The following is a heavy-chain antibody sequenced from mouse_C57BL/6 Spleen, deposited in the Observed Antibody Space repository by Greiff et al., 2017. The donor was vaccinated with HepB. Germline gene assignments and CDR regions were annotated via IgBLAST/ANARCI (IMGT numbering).Heavy chain of an antibody. CDR3: DYGSRGAMDY. CDR2: IDPENGDT. Sequence: VQLQQSGAELVRPGASVKLSCTASGFNIKDDYMHWVKQRPEQGLEWIGWIDPENGDTEYASKFQGKATITADTSSNTAYLQLSSLTSEDTAVYYCDYGSRGAMDYWGQGTSVTVSS. CDR1: GFNIKDDY. J-gene: IGHJ4*01. D-gene: IGHD1-1*01. V-gene: IGHV14-4*01.